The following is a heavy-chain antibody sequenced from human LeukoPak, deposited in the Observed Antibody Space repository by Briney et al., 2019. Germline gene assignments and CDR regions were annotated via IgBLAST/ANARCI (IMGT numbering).Heavy chain of an antibody. D-gene: IGHD3-22*01. V-gene: IGHV3-23*01. CDR3: ARNYDSSGSRPFDY. CDR1: GFSFSSYA. J-gene: IGHJ4*02. Sequence: GGSLRLSCAASGFSFSSYAMSWVRRAPGKGLEWVSGISGSGGSTYYADSVKGRFTISRDNSKNTLYLQMNSLRAEDTAVYYCARNYDSSGSRPFDYWGQGTLVTVSS. CDR2: ISGSGGST.